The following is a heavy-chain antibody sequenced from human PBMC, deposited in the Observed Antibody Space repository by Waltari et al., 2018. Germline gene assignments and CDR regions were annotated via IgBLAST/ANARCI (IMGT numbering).Heavy chain of an antibody. CDR3: APRGAFDI. CDR1: GFTFSSYW. CDR2: ISDSGDST. J-gene: IGHJ3*02. V-gene: IGHV3-23*04. Sequence: EVQLVESGGGLVQPGGSLRLSCAASGFTFSSYWMSWVRQAPGKGLEWVSGISDSGDSTYYADSVKGRFTISRDNSKNTVYLQMNSLRAEDTAVYYCAPRGAFDIWGQGTVVIVSS.